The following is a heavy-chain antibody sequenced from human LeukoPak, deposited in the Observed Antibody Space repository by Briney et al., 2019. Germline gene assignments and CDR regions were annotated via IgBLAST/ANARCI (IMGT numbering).Heavy chain of an antibody. CDR3: ARLTTVTTSDDY. CDR1: GYTFTGYY. CDR2: INPNSGGT. Sequence: ASVKVSCKASGYTFTGYYMHWVRQAPGQGLEWMGWINPNSGGTNYAQKFQGRVTMTRDTSISTAYMELSRLRSDDTAVYYWARLTTVTTSDDYWGQGTLVTVSS. D-gene: IGHD4-17*01. V-gene: IGHV1-2*02. J-gene: IGHJ4*02.